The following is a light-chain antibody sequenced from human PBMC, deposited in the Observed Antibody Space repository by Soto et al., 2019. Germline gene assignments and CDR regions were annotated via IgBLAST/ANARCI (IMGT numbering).Light chain of an antibody. Sequence: IRMTQSPSSLSASTGDRVTITCRASQGISSYLAWYQQKPGKVPKLLIYAASTLQSGVPSRFSGSGSGTDFTLTISSLQPEDVATYYCQKYNSAPLTFGGGTKVDNK. CDR1: QGISSY. V-gene: IGKV1-27*01. J-gene: IGKJ4*01. CDR2: AAS. CDR3: QKYNSAPLT.